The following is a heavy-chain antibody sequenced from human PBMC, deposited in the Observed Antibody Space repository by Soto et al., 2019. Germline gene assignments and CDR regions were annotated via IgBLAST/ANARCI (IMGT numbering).Heavy chain of an antibody. CDR2: MNPNSGNT. D-gene: IGHD6-13*01. CDR3: ARLDHEQHTLDV. CDR1: GYTFTSYD. V-gene: IGHV1-8*01. Sequence: QVQLVQSGAEVKKPGASVKVSCKASGYTFTSYDIHWVRQATGQGLEWMGWMNPNSGNTGYAQKFQGRVTMTRNTSISTAYMELSSLRSEDTAVYYYARLDHEQHTLDVWGQGTTVTVSS. J-gene: IGHJ6*02.